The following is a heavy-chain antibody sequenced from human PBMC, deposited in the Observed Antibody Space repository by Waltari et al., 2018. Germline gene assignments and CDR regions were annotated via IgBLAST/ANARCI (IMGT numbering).Heavy chain of an antibody. CDR1: GGTFGSKT. Sequence: QVQLVQSGAEVTKPGYSVKVSCKASGGTFGSKTISWVRQAPGHGLEWMGRIIPILGIANYAQKFQGRVTSTADKSTSTAYMELSSLRSEDTAVYYWAREPYSRGMDVWGQGTTVTVSS. D-gene: IGHD6-19*01. CDR2: IIPILGIA. CDR3: AREPYSRGMDV. J-gene: IGHJ6*02. V-gene: IGHV1-69*08.